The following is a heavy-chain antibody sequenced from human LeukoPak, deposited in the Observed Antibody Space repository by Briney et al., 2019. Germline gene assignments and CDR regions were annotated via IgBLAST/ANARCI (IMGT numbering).Heavy chain of an antibody. D-gene: IGHD1-26*01. J-gene: IGHJ6*03. CDR3: ARAIARWELLRDYYYYYMDV. CDR1: GYTLTSYG. V-gene: IGHV1-18*01. CDR2: ISAYNGNT. Sequence: ASVKVSCKASGYTLTSYGISWVRQAPGQGLEWMGWISAYNGNTNYAQKLQGRVTMTTDTSTSTAYMELRSLRSDDTAVYYCARAIARWELLRDYYYYYMDVWGKGTTVTVSS.